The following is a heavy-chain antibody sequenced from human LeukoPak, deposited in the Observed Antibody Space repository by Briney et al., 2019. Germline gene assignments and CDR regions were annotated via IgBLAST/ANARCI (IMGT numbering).Heavy chain of an antibody. CDR2: IYYSGST. V-gene: IGHV4-59*08. CDR1: GGSISSYY. Sequence: SSETLSLTCTVSGGSISSYYWSWIRQPPGKGLEGIGYIYYSGSTNYNPSLKSRVTISVDTSKHQFSLKLSSVTAADTAVYYCARQIYDSSGYLRDYWGQGTLVTVS. CDR3: ARQIYDSSGYLRDY. J-gene: IGHJ4*02. D-gene: IGHD3-22*01.